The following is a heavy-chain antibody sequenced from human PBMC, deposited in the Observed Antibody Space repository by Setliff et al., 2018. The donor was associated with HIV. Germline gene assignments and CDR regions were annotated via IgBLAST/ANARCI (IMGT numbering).Heavy chain of an antibody. J-gene: IGHJ4*02. CDR2: ISAYNGNT. V-gene: IGHV1-18*01. Sequence: GASVKVSCKSSGYTFTSYGISWVRQAPGQGLEWVGWISAYNGNTNYAQKLQGRVTMTTDTSTSTAYMELRSLRSDDTAVYYCARDYCSNTTCEDYFDYWGQGTQVTVSS. CDR1: GYTFTSYG. CDR3: ARDYCSNTTCEDYFDY. D-gene: IGHD2-2*01.